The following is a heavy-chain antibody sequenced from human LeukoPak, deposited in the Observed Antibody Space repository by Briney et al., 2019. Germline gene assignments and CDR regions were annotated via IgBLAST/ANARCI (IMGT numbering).Heavy chain of an antibody. J-gene: IGHJ4*02. D-gene: IGHD3-16*01. Sequence: SETLSLTCAVSGGSISSGGYSWSWIRQSPGKGLEWIGYIYNSGGTKYNPSLKSRLTISVDTSKNQFSLNLTSVTAADTAVYYCARASVLLSADYWGQGTLVTVSS. CDR1: GGSISSGGYS. CDR2: IYNSGGT. CDR3: ARASVLLSADY. V-gene: IGHV4-61*08.